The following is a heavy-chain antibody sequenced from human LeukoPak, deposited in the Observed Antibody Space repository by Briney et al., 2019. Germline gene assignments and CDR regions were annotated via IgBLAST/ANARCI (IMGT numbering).Heavy chain of an antibody. V-gene: IGHV4-59*01. J-gene: IGHJ6*03. D-gene: IGHD2-2*01. CDR3: ARGTKGYCSSTSCSLEGSYCYYYMDV. CDR1: GGSISSYY. Sequence: PSETLSLTCTVSGGSISSYYWSWIRQPPGKGLEWIGYIYYSGSTNYNPSLKSRVTISVDTSKNQFSLKLSSVTAADTAVYYCARGTKGYCSSTSCSLEGSYCYYYMDVWGKGTTVTVSS. CDR2: IYYSGST.